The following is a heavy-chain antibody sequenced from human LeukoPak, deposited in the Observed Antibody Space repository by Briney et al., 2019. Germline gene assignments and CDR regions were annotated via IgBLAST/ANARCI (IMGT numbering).Heavy chain of an antibody. CDR3: AREQLVRLFDY. V-gene: IGHV4-34*01. CDR2: INHSGST. D-gene: IGHD6-6*01. CDR1: GGSFSGYY. J-gene: IGHJ4*02. Sequence: SETLSLTCAVYGGSFSGYYWSWIRQPPGKGLEWIGEINHSGSTNYNPSLKSRVTISVDTSKNQSSLKLSSVTAADTAVYYCAREQLVRLFDYWCQGTLVTVSS.